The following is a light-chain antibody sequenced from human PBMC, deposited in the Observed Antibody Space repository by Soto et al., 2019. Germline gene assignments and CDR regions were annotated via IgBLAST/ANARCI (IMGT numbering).Light chain of an antibody. CDR1: QGISSY. CDR3: QQLNTYPLT. V-gene: IGKV1-9*01. Sequence: IQLPQSPSSLSASVGDRVTITCRASQGISSYLAWYQQKPGKAPTLLIYATSTLHSGVPSRFSGSGSGTDFTLTISSLQPEDFATYYCQQLNTYPLTFGGGTKVDIK. J-gene: IGKJ4*01. CDR2: ATS.